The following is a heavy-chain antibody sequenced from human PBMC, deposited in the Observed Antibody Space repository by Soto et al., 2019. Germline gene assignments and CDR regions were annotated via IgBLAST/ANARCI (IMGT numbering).Heavy chain of an antibody. Sequence: SETLSLTCTVSGGSISSYYWSWIRQAPGKGLEWIGYIYYSGSTNYNPSLKSRVTISVDTSKNQFSLKLSSVTAAATDVYYCARTYSRLDYAYDIWGQGTVAPVSS. CDR1: GGSISSYY. J-gene: IGHJ3*02. CDR3: ARTYSRLDYAYDI. V-gene: IGHV4-59*01. D-gene: IGHD5-12*01. CDR2: IYYSGST.